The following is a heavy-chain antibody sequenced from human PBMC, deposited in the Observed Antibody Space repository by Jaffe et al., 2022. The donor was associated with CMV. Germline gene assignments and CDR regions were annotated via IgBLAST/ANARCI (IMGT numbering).Heavy chain of an antibody. CDR2: ISSSGSTI. Sequence: EVQLVESGGGLVQPGGSLRLSCAASGFTFSSYEMNWVRQAPGKGLEWVSYISSSGSTIYYADSVKGRFTISRDNAKNSLYLQMNSLRAEDTAVYYCARRATVTTGFDYWGQGTLVTVSS. D-gene: IGHD4-17*01. CDR1: GFTFSSYE. V-gene: IGHV3-48*03. CDR3: ARRATVTTGFDY. J-gene: IGHJ4*02.